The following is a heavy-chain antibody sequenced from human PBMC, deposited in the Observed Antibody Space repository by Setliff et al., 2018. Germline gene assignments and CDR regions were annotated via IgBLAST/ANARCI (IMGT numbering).Heavy chain of an antibody. Sequence: PSETLSLTCAVYGGSFSGYSWSWIRQPPGKGLEWIGKINHSGSTNYNPSLKSRVTISIDTSKNQFSLKLTSVTAADTAVYYCARHPTGFPNWFDVWGQGTLVTVSS. V-gene: IGHV4-34*01. D-gene: IGHD3-9*01. CDR3: ARHPTGFPNWFDV. CDR1: GGSFSGYS. CDR2: INHSGST. J-gene: IGHJ5*02.